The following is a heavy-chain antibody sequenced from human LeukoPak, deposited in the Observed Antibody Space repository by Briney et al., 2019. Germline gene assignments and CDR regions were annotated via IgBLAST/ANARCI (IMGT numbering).Heavy chain of an antibody. CDR1: GFTFSSYS. D-gene: IGHD3-22*01. CDR2: ISSSSSYI. CDR3: ARSSFRDDSSGYPRGFDY. V-gene: IGHV3-21*01. J-gene: IGHJ4*02. Sequence: GGSLRLSCAASGFTFSSYSMNWVRQAPGKGLEWVSSISSSSSYIYYADSVKGRFTISRDNAKNSLYLQMNSLRAEDTAVYYCARSSFRDDSSGYPRGFDYWGQGTLVTVSS.